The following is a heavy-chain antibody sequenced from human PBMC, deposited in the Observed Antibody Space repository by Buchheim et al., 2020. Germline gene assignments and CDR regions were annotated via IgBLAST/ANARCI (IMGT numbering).Heavy chain of an antibody. J-gene: IGHJ4*01. Sequence: QVQLQESGPGLVKPSETLSLTCTVSGASISAYSWSWIRQPPGKGLEWIGHISNTGTTVYNPSLRSRGTISVDTSKNQFSLNLRSVTAADTALYYCARDGPYSGPSLFDYWGQG. CDR2: ISNTGTT. CDR1: GASISAYS. CDR3: ARDGPYSGPSLFDY. D-gene: IGHD6-6*01. V-gene: IGHV4-59*01.